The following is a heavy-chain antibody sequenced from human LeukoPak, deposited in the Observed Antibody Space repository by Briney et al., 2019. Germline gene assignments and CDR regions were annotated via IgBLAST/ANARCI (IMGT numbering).Heavy chain of an antibody. V-gene: IGHV1-69*13. D-gene: IGHD4-23*01. CDR2: IIPIFGTA. CDR3: ASNPLRWYYFDY. J-gene: IGHJ4*02. CDR1: GGTFSSYA. Sequence: SVKVSCKASGGTFSSYAISWVRQAPGQGLEWMGGIIPIFGTANYAQKFQGRVTITADESTSTAYMELSSLRSEDTAVYYCASNPLRWYYFDYWGQGTLVTVSS.